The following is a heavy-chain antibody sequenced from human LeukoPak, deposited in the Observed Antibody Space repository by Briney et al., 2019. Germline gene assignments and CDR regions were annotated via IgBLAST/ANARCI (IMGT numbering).Heavy chain of an antibody. CDR1: GFTFSSYG. V-gene: IGHV3-33*01. CDR3: ARDSSWDDILTD. D-gene: IGHD3-9*01. Sequence: GSLRLSCAASGFTFSSYGMHWVRPAPGKGLEWVAVIWYDGRNKYYADSVKGRFTISRDNSKNTLYLQMNSLRAEDTAVYYCARDSSWDDILTDWGQGTLVTVSS. CDR2: IWYDGRNK. J-gene: IGHJ4*02.